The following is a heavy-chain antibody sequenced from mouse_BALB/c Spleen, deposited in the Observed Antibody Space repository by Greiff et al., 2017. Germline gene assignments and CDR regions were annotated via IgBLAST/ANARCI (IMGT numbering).Heavy chain of an antibody. D-gene: IGHD2-3*01. CDR1: GYAFTNYL. CDR3: ARDDGYSDY. V-gene: IGHV1-54*01. Sequence: QVQLKESGAELVRPGTSVKVSCKASGYAFTNYLIEWVKQRPGQGLEWIGVINPGSGGTNYNEKFKGKATLTADKSSSTANMQLSSLTSDDSAVYFCARDDGYSDYWGQGTTLTVSS. CDR2: INPGSGGT. J-gene: IGHJ2*01.